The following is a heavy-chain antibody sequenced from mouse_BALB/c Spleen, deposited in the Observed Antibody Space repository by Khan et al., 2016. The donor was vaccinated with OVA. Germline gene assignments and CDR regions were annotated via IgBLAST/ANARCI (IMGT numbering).Heavy chain of an antibody. CDR1: GFTFSSFS. CDR2: IRSGGDNT. J-gene: IGHJ3*01. D-gene: IGHD2-14*01. CDR3: ARSNEGTFAY. Sequence: EVELVESGGGLVKPGGSLKLSCAASGFTFSSFSMSWVRQTPEKRLEWVATIRSGGDNTYYPVSVKGRFTISRDNAKNNLYLQMSSLRPEDTAFYYCARSNEGTFAYWGQGTLVTVSA. V-gene: IGHV5-9*03.